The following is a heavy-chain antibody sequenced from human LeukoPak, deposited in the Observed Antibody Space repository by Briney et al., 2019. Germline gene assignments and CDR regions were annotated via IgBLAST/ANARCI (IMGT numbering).Heavy chain of an antibody. CDR1: GFTFSSYD. CDR2: IGTAGDT. D-gene: IGHD3-16*01. V-gene: IGHV3-13*01. Sequence: GGSLGLSCAASGFTFSSYDMHWVRQATGKGLEWVSAIGTAGDTYYPGSVKGRFTISRENAKNSLYLQMNSLRAGDTAVYYCARTPSWDYLFGPDYYYGMDVWGQGTTVTVSS. J-gene: IGHJ6*02. CDR3: ARTPSWDYLFGPDYYYGMDV.